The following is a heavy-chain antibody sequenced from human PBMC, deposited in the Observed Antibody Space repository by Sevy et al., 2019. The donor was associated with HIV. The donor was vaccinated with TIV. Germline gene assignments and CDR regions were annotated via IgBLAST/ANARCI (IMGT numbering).Heavy chain of an antibody. CDR2: MSPKSGST. V-gene: IGHV1-8*02. J-gene: IGHJ6*02. D-gene: IGHD3-3*01. CDR1: GFNFASYD. CDR3: ASGGSGDVWNYGYYYYGMDV. Sequence: ASVKVSCKASGFNFASYDIYWVRQAPGQGLEWMGWMSPKSGSTGFAQKFQGRLTMTRDTSINTAYMELSSLRSEDTAVYYCASGGSGDVWNYGYYYYGMDVWGQGTTVTVSS.